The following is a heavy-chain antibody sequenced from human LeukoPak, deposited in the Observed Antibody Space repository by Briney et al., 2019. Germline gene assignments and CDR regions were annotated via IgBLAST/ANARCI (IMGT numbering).Heavy chain of an antibody. V-gene: IGHV4-59*01. J-gene: IGHJ3*02. CDR2: IYYSGST. CDR3: ATYYYDSSGSLGAFDI. CDR1: GGSISSYY. Sequence: PSETLSLTFTVSGGSISSYYWSWIRQPPGKGLEWIGYIYYSGSTNYNPSLKSRVTISVDTPKNQFSLKLSSVTAADTAVYYCATYYYDSSGSLGAFDIWGQGTMVTVSS. D-gene: IGHD3-22*01.